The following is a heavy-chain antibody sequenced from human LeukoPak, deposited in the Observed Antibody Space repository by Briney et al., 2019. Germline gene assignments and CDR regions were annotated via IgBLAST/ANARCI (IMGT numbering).Heavy chain of an antibody. J-gene: IGHJ3*02. CDR3: ARLNSGYYYDSSGYPHDAFDI. CDR1: GGSLSTYY. V-gene: IGHV4-59*08. Sequence: PSETLSLTCTVSGGSLSTYYWSWIRQPPGKGLEWIGYIYYSGSTNYNPSLKSRVTISVDTSKNQFSLKLSSVTAADTAVYYCARLNSGYYYDSSGYPHDAFDIWGQGTMVTVSS. CDR2: IYYSGST. D-gene: IGHD3-22*01.